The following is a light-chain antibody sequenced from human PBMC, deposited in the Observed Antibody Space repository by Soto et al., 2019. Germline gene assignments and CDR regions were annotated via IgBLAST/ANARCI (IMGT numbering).Light chain of an antibody. CDR1: QSISSW. Sequence: DIQMTQSPSTLSASVGDRVTITCRASQSISSWLAWYQQKPGKAPKLLLYQASSLESGVPSRFSGSGSGTDFTLTISSLQPDDFATYYCQQYNSYLYTFGQGTKLEIK. J-gene: IGKJ2*01. CDR3: QQYNSYLYT. V-gene: IGKV1-5*03. CDR2: QAS.